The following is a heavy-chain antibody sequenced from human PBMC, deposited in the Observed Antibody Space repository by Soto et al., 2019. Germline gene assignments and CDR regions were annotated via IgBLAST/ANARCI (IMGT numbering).Heavy chain of an antibody. CDR3: ARTHSGYDYIFDY. CDR2: IYYSGSA. V-gene: IGHV4-39*05. Sequence: SETPSLTCTVSGGSISSGGYYWSWIRQHPGKGLEWIGYIYYSGSAYYNPSLKSRVTISVDTSKNQLSLTLSSATAADTAVYYCARTHSGYDYIFDYWGQGALVTVSS. D-gene: IGHD5-12*01. CDR1: GGSISSGGYY. J-gene: IGHJ4*02.